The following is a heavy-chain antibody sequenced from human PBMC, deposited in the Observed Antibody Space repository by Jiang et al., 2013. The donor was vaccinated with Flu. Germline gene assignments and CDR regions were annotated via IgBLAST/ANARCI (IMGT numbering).Heavy chain of an antibody. CDR3: ARLGRSSYVLTEYFQY. CDR2: IYPGDSET. J-gene: IGHJ1*01. V-gene: IGHV5-51*03. Sequence: GAEVKKPGESLKISCKGSGYSFPNYWIAWVRQMPGKGLEWMGFIYPGDSETRYNPSFEGQVTISADKSISTAYLQWDSLKASDTAMYYCARLGRSSYVLTEYFQYWGQGTQVIVSS. D-gene: IGHD6-13*01. CDR1: GYSFPNYW.